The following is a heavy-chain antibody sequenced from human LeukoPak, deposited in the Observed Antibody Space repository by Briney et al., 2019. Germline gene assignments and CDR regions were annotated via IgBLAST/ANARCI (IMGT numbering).Heavy chain of an antibody. D-gene: IGHD1-26*01. CDR2: IYPSDSDT. J-gene: IGHJ4*02. CDR1: GYRFTSYW. V-gene: IGHV5-51*01. CDR3: ASRVTVGAGYFDQ. Sequence: GESLKISCKVSGYRFTSYWIGWVRQMPGRGLEWMGIIYPSDSDTRHSPSFQGQVTISADKSISTTYLQWSSLKASDTGMYYCASRVTVGAGYFDQWGQGTLVTVSS.